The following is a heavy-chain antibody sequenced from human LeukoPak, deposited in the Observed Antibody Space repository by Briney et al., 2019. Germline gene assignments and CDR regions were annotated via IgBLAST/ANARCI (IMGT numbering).Heavy chain of an antibody. V-gene: IGHV4-59*01. Sequence: SETLSLTCTVSGGSISSYYWSWIRQPPGKGLEWIGYIYYSGSTNYNPSLKSRVTISVDTSKNQFSLKLSSVTAADTAVYYCARGGKYCSSTSCSVYYYYGMDVWGQGTTVTVSS. CDR2: IYYSGST. D-gene: IGHD2-2*01. J-gene: IGHJ6*02. CDR3: ARGGKYCSSTSCSVYYYYGMDV. CDR1: GGSISSYY.